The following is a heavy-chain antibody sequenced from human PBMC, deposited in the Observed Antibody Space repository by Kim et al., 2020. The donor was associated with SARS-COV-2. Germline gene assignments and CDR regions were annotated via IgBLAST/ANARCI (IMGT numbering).Heavy chain of an antibody. Sequence: GGSLRLSCAASGFTVSTNYMTWVRQAPGKGLEWVSVIYRGGNTYYADSVKGRFTISRDNSKNTLYLQMNSLTAEDTAVYYCSHRASSSWSNDYWGQGTLV. CDR1: GFTVSTNY. J-gene: IGHJ4*02. CDR2: IYRGGNT. V-gene: IGHV3-53*01. D-gene: IGHD6-13*01. CDR3: SHRASSSWSNDY.